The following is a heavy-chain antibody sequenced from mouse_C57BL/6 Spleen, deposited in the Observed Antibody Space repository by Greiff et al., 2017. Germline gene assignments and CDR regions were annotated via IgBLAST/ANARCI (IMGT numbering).Heavy chain of an antibody. CDR1: GYSITSGYY. CDR3: ARDNYSLYFDY. CDR2: ISYDGSN. J-gene: IGHJ2*01. D-gene: IGHD2-12*01. Sequence: DVKLQESGPGLVKPSQSLSLTCSVTGYSITSGYYWNWIRQFPGNKLEWMGYISYDGSNNYNPSLKNRISITRDTSKNQFFLKLNSVTTEDTATYYCARDNYSLYFDYWGQGTTLTVSS. V-gene: IGHV3-6*01.